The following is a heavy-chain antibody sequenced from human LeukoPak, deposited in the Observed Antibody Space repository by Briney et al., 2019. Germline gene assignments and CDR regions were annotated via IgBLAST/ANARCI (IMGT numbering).Heavy chain of an antibody. CDR2: MNPNSGNT. D-gene: IGHD3-3*01. V-gene: IGHV1-8*01. Sequence: ASVKVSCKASGYTFTSHDINWVRLATGQGLEWMGWMNPNSGNTGYAQKFQGRVTMTRNTSISTAYMELSSLISEDTAVYYCARGVNFWSGYSNNWFDPWGQGTLVTVSS. CDR3: ARGVNFWSGYSNNWFDP. J-gene: IGHJ5*02. CDR1: GYTFTSHD.